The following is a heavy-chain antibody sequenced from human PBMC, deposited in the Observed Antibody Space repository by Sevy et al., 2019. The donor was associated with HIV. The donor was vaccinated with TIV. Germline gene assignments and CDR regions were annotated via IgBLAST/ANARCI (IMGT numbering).Heavy chain of an antibody. D-gene: IGHD3-22*01. V-gene: IGHV1-18*01. CDR1: GYTFTSYG. J-gene: IGHJ4*02. Sequence: ASVKVSCEASGYTFTSYGIIWVRQAPGQGLEWMGWISAYNGNTNYAQRLQGRVTMTTDTSTSTAYMELTGLSSDDTAVYYCARGPRKYYDSSGYYYPPSYWGQGTLVTVSS. CDR3: ARGPRKYYDSSGYYYPPSY. CDR2: ISAYNGNT.